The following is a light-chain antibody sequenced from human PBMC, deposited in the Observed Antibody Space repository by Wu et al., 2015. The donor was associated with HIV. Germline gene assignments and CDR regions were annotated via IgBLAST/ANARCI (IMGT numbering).Light chain of an antibody. Sequence: PGERATLSCRASQSVSSYLAWYQQKPGQAPRLLIYDASNRATGIPARFSGSGSGTDFTLTISSLEPEDFAVYYCQQRSNWAFTFGPGTKVDIK. CDR2: DAS. J-gene: IGKJ3*01. CDR3: QQRSNWAFT. CDR1: QSVSSY. V-gene: IGKV3-11*01.